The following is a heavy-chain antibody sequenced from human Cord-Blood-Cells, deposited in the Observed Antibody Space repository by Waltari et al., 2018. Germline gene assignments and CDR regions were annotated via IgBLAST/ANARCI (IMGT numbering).Heavy chain of an antibody. CDR2: IIPILVIA. Sequence: QVQLVQSGAEVKTPGSSVKVSCKASGGTFSSYAISWVRQPPGQGREWMGRIIPILVIANYAQKFQGRVTITADKSTSTAYMELSSLRSEDTAVYYCARERIVVVPAAIDYWYFDLWGRGTLVTVSS. J-gene: IGHJ2*01. D-gene: IGHD2-2*01. V-gene: IGHV1-69*09. CDR3: ARERIVVVPAAIDYWYFDL. CDR1: GGTFSSYA.